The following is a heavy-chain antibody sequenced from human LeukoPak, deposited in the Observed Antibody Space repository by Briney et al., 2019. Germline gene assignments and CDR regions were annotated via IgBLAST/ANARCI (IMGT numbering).Heavy chain of an antibody. Sequence: GGSLRLSCAASGFTFSSYAMSWVRQAPGKGLEWVSAISGSGGSTYYADSVKGRFTISRDNSKNTLYLQMDSLRADDTAVYHCARYSGSYYYPPAWDLWGQGTLVTVSS. CDR3: ARYSGSYYYPPAWDL. J-gene: IGHJ4*02. V-gene: IGHV3-23*01. CDR2: ISGSGGST. CDR1: GFTFSSYA. D-gene: IGHD1-26*01.